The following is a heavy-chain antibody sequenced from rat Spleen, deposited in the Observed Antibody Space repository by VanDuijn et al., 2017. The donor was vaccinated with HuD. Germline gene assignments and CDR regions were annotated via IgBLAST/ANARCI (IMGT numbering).Heavy chain of an antibody. CDR3: ARVYDGYTYDY. CDR1: GFTFSDYA. D-gene: IGHD1-9*01. CDR2: ISYDGGST. Sequence: EVQLVESGGGLVQPGRSLKLSCAASGFTFSDYAMAWVRQAPKKGLEWVAYISYDGGSTYYRDSVKGRFTISRDNAKSTLYLQMDSLRSEDTATYYCARVYDGYTYDYWGQGVMVTVSS. J-gene: IGHJ2*01. V-gene: IGHV5-17*01.